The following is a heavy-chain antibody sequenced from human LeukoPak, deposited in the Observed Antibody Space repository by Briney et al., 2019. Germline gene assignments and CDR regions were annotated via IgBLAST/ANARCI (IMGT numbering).Heavy chain of an antibody. Sequence: PSETLSLTCTVSGGSISSYYWSWIRQPPGKGLEWIGYIYYSGSTNYNPSLKSRVTISVDTSKNQFSLKLSSVTAADTAVYYCARDRIVVVPAAQYYYYYGMDVWGQGTTVTVSS. CDR1: GGSISSYY. V-gene: IGHV4-59*12. CDR3: ARDRIVVVPAAQYYYYYGMDV. J-gene: IGHJ6*02. D-gene: IGHD2-2*01. CDR2: IYYSGST.